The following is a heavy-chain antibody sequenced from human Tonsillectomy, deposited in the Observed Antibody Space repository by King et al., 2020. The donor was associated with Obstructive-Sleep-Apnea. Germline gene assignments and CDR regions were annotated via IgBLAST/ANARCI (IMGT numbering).Heavy chain of an antibody. D-gene: IGHD2-15*01. V-gene: IGHV2-5*02. J-gene: IGHJ5*02. Sequence: QVTLKESGPTLVKPTQTLTLTCTFSGFSLSTSGVGVGWIRQPPGKALEWLALIYWDDDKRYSPSLKSRLTITKDTSKNQVVLTMTSMDPVDTATYYCATYCSGGSCYSGDWFDPWGQGTLVTVSS. CDR1: GFSLSTSGVG. CDR2: IYWDDDK. CDR3: ATYCSGGSCYSGDWFDP.